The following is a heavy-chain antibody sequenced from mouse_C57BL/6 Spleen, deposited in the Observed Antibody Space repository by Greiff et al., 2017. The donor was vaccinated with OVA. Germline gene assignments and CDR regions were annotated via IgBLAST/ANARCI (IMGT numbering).Heavy chain of an antibody. V-gene: IGHV1-69*01. CDR2: IDPSDSYT. CDR1: GYTFTSYW. CDR3: ARGVYYDYDDGDYYAMDY. J-gene: IGHJ4*01. Sequence: QVQLQHPGAELVMPGASVKLSCKASGYTFTSYWMHWVKQRPGQGLEWIGEIDPSDSYTNYNQKFKGKSTLTVDKSSSTAYMQLSSLTSEDSAVYYCARGVYYDYDDGDYYAMDYWGQGTSVTVSS. D-gene: IGHD2-4*01.